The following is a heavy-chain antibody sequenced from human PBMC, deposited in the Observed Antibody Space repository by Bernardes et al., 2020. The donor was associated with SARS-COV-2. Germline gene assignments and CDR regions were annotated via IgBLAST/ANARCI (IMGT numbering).Heavy chain of an antibody. CDR1: GFNFRHHG. D-gene: IGHD5-18*01. Sequence: GGSLRLSCAASGFNFRHHGMHWARQAPGKGLEWVAVISYDGSNKYYADSVKGRFTISRDNSKNTLYLQMNSLRAEDTAVYYCAKDVGGYSHFDYWGQGTLVTVSS. V-gene: IGHV3-30*18. J-gene: IGHJ4*02. CDR3: AKDVGGYSHFDY. CDR2: ISYDGSNK.